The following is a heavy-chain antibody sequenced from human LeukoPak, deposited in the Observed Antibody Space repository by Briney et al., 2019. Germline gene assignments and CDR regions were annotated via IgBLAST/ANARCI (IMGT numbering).Heavy chain of an antibody. V-gene: IGHV2-70*04. D-gene: IGHD3-22*01. J-gene: IGHJ4*02. CDR1: GFSLSTSRMR. CDR3: ARKASSGYYFDY. CDR2: IDWDDDE. Sequence: SGPTLVNPTQTLTLTCTFSGFSLSTSRMRVSWIRQPPGKALEWLARIDWDDDEFYSTSLKTRLTISKDTSKNQVVLTMTNMDPVDTATYYWARKASSGYYFDYWGQGVLVTVSS.